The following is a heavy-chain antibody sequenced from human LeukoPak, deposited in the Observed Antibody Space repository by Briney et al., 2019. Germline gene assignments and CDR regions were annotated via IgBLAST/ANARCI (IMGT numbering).Heavy chain of an antibody. Sequence: SETLSLTCTVSGGSISSSSYYWGWIRQPPGKGLEWIGSIYYSGSTYYNPSLKSRVTISVDTSKNQFSLKLSSVTPADTAVYYCARAGFPPYSSTHYFDYWGQGTLVTVSS. CDR3: ARAGFPPYSSTHYFDY. J-gene: IGHJ4*02. D-gene: IGHD6-13*01. V-gene: IGHV4-39*07. CDR2: IYYSGST. CDR1: GGSISSSSYY.